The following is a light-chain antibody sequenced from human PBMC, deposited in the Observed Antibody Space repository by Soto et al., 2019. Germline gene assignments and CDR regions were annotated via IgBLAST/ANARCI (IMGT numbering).Light chain of an antibody. CDR3: CSYAGSYKVV. CDR2: DVS. V-gene: IGLV2-11*01. J-gene: IGLJ2*01. CDR1: SSDVGGYNY. Sequence: QSALTQPRSASGSPGQSVTISCTGTSSDVGGYNYVSWYQQHPGKAPKLMIYDVSKRPSGVPDRFSGSKSGNTASLTISGLKAEDEADYYCCSYAGSYKVVFGGGTKVTVL.